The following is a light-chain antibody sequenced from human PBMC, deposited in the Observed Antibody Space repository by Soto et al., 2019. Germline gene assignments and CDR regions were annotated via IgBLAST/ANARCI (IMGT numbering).Light chain of an antibody. Sequence: QSVLTQPASVSGSPGQSITISCTGTSSDVGGYNYVSWYQQHPGKAPKLMIYEVSNRPSGVSNRFSGSKSGNTASLTISGLQAEDEADYYCSSSTSSSTWVFGGGTKVTVL. V-gene: IGLV2-14*01. J-gene: IGLJ3*02. CDR1: SSDVGGYNY. CDR2: EVS. CDR3: SSSTSSSTWV.